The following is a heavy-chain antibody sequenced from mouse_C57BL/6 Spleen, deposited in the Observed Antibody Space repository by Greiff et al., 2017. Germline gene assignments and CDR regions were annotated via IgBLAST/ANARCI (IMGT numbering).Heavy chain of an antibody. D-gene: IGHD6-1*01. CDR3: ARFHDGLYYYAMDY. J-gene: IGHJ4*01. Sequence: QVQLQQSGAELVMPGASVKLSCKASGYTFTSYWMHWVKQRPGQGLEWIGEIDPSDSYTNYNQKFKGKSTLTVDKSSSTAYMQLSSLTSEDSAVYYCARFHDGLYYYAMDYWGQGTSVTVSS. CDR2: IDPSDSYT. V-gene: IGHV1-69*01. CDR1: GYTFTSYW.